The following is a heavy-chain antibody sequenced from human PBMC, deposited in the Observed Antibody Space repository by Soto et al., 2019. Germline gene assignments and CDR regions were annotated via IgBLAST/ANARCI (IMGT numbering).Heavy chain of an antibody. CDR3: ARRGWDAFDI. CDR2: ISYDGSNK. Sequence: QVQLEESGGGVVQPGRSLRLSCAASGFTFSSYGMHWVRQAPGKGLEWVAVISYDGSNKYYADSVKGRFTISRDNSKNTLYLQMNSLRAEDTAVYYCARRGWDAFDIWGQGTMVTVSS. V-gene: IGHV3-30*03. J-gene: IGHJ3*02. CDR1: GFTFSSYG.